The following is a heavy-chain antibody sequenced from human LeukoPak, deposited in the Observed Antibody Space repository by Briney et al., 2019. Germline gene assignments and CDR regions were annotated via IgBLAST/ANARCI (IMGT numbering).Heavy chain of an antibody. CDR3: ARGYYDSSDFEYLQH. D-gene: IGHD3-22*01. CDR2: INPNSGDT. J-gene: IGHJ1*01. Sequence: ASVKVSCKASGYSFTGNYMHWVRQAPGQGLEWMGWINPNSGDTNFAQKFQGGVTMTRDTSISTVYMELSRLRSDDTAVFYCARGYYDSSDFEYLQHWGQGTLVTVSS. V-gene: IGHV1-2*02. CDR1: GYSFTGNY.